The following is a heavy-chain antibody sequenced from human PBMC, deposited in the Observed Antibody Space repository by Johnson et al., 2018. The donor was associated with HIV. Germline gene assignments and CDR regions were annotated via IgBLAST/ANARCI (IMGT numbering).Heavy chain of an antibody. CDR3: AKDIEDSSSLGAFDI. D-gene: IGHD6-6*01. J-gene: IGHJ3*02. V-gene: IGHV3-9*01. CDR2: ISWNSGSI. Sequence: VQLVESGGGLVQPGRSLRLSCAASGFTFDDYAMHWVRQAPGKGLEWVSGISWNSGSIGYADSVKGRFTISRDNAKNSLYLQMNSLRAEDTALYYCAKDIEDSSSLGAFDIWGQGTMVTVSS. CDR1: GFTFDDYA.